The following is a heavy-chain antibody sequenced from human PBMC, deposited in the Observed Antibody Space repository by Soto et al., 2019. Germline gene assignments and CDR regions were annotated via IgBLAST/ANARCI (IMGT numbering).Heavy chain of an antibody. CDR3: AWGYSNYMPDY. CDR2: INPNSGGT. V-gene: IGHV1-2*02. J-gene: IGHJ4*02. Sequence: QVQLVQSGAEVKKPGASVKVSCKASGYTFTGYYMHWVRQAPGQGLDWRVWINPNSGGTNYAQQFQGMVTMTRDTSISTASMELSRLSSYDTAVDYCAWGYSNYMPDYWGQGTLVSDSS. CDR1: GYTFTGYY. D-gene: IGHD4-4*01.